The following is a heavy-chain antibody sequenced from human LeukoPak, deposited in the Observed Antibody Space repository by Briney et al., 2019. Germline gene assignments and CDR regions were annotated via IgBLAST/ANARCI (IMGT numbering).Heavy chain of an antibody. CDR3: ASGARYNWKVANY. CDR2: INHSGST. V-gene: IGHV4-34*01. Sequence: SETLSLTCAVSGGSFSGYYWSWVRQPPGKGLEWMGEINHSGSTNYNPSLKSRVTISVDTSKNQFSLKLSSVTAADTAVYYCASGARYNWKVANYWGQGTLVTVSS. J-gene: IGHJ4*02. D-gene: IGHD1-20*01. CDR1: GGSFSGYY.